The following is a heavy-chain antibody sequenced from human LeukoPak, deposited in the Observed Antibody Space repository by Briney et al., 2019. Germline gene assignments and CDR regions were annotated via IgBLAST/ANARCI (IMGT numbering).Heavy chain of an antibody. CDR1: GFTFSSYA. J-gene: IGHJ4*02. V-gene: IGHV3-23*01. Sequence: PGGSLRLSCAASGFTFSSYAMSWVRQAPGKGLEWVSAISGSGGSTYYADSVKGRFTISRDNSKNTLYLQMNSLRAEDTAVYYCAKIYLPIVATTPFDYWGQGTLVTVSS. CDR3: AKIYLPIVATTPFDY. CDR2: ISGSGGST. D-gene: IGHD5-12*01.